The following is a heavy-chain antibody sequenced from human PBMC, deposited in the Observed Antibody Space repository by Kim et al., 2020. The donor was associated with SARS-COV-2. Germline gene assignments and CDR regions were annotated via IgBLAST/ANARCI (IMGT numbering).Heavy chain of an antibody. Sequence: SVKVSCKASGGTFSSYAISWVRQAPGQGLEWMGGIIPIFGTANYAQKFQGRVTITADESTSTAYMELSSLRSEDTAVYYCARDPAFGGPTQTGDYWGQGTLVTVSS. CDR1: GGTFSSYA. CDR3: ARDPAFGGPTQTGDY. J-gene: IGHJ4*02. D-gene: IGHD2-15*01. CDR2: IIPIFGTA. V-gene: IGHV1-69*13.